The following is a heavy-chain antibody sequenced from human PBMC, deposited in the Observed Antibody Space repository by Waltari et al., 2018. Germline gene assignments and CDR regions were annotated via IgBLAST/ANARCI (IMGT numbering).Heavy chain of an antibody. J-gene: IGHJ6*02. CDR1: GGSISSSNW. CDR3: ARESWITVGGVIVMNYYYYGMDV. CDR2: IYHSGRT. D-gene: IGHD3-16*02. V-gene: IGHV4-4*02. Sequence: QVQLQESGPGLVKPSGTLSLTCAVSGGSISSSNWWSWVRQPPGKGLEWSGEIYHSGRTNYNPALKSRVTISVDKSKNQFTLKLSSVTAADTAVYYCARESWITVGGVIVMNYYYYGMDVGGQGTTVTVSS.